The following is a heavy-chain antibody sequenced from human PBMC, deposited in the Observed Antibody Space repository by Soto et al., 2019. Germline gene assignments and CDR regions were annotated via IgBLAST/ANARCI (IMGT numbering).Heavy chain of an antibody. V-gene: IGHV3-30*18. CDR3: AKEAGYSYGHGQTYSYYGMDV. J-gene: IGHJ6*02. D-gene: IGHD5-18*01. CDR1: GFTFSSYG. Sequence: QVQLVESGGGVVQPGRSLRLSCAASGFTFSSYGMHWVRQAPGKGLEWVAVISYDGSNEYYADSVKGRFTISRDNSKNTMYLQMNSLRPEDTAVYYCAKEAGYSYGHGQTYSYYGMDVWGQGTTVTVSS. CDR2: ISYDGSNE.